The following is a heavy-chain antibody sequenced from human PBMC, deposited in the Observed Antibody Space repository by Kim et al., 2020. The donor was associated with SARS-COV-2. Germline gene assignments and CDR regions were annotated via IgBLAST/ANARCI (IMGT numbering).Heavy chain of an antibody. J-gene: IGHJ6*02. V-gene: IGHV3-9*01. CDR3: TKDRDSGYDNFHNGMDV. CDR2: ISWNSGRI. Sequence: GGSLRLSCAASGFTFDDYAIHWVRQAPGKGLEWVSGISWNSGRIAYADSVKGRFTISRDNAKNSLYLQMNSLRPDDTAFYYCTKDRDSGYDNFHNGMDVWGQGTTVTVSS. CDR1: GFTFDDYA. D-gene: IGHD5-12*01.